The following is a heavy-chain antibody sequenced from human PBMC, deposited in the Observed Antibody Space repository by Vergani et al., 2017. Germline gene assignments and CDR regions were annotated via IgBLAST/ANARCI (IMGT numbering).Heavy chain of an antibody. V-gene: IGHV3-73*02. CDR3: TRLGGTDRPVRGVIITGLIFDP. J-gene: IGHJ5*02. Sequence: EVQLVESGGGLVQPGGSLKLSCAASGFTFSGSAMHWVRQASGKGLEWVGRIRSKANSYATAYAASVTGRSTISRDDSKNTAYLQMNSLKTEDTAVYYCTRLGGTDRPVRGVIITGLIFDPWGQGTLVTVSS. CDR2: IRSKANSYAT. CDR1: GFTFSGSA. D-gene: IGHD3-10*01.